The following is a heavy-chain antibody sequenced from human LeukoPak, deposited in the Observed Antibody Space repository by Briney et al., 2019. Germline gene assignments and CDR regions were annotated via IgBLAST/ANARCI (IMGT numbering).Heavy chain of an antibody. CDR2: ITSNGGRT. CDR3: ARGYYDSSAYYSGSLWDYFDS. J-gene: IGHJ4*02. D-gene: IGHD3-22*01. V-gene: IGHV3-64*02. Sequence: GGSLRLSCAASGFTFSSYAMHWVRQAPGKGLEYVSAITSNGGRTYYADSVKGRFTISRDNSKNTVYLQMGSLRAEDMAVYYCARGYYDSSAYYSGSLWDYFDSWGQGTLVTVSS. CDR1: GFTFSSYA.